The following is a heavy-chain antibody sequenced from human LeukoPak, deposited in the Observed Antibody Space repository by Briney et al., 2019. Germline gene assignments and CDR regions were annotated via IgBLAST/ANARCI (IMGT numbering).Heavy chain of an antibody. V-gene: IGHV4-4*07. CDR3: ARDLGTYGLFDY. Sequence: SETLSLTCTVAGGSMSNYYWSWIRQPAGKGPEWIGRIYTSGTTIYNPSPKSRVTMSVDTSKTQFSLKLTSVTAADTAVYYCARDLGTYGLFDYWGQGTLVIVSS. CDR1: GGSMSNYY. D-gene: IGHD3-10*01. CDR2: IYTSGTT. J-gene: IGHJ4*02.